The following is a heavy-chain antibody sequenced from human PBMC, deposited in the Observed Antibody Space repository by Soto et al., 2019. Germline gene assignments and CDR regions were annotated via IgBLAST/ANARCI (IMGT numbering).Heavy chain of an antibody. CDR1: GGTFSSYA. V-gene: IGHV1-69*13. CDR2: IIPIFGTA. J-gene: IGHJ5*02. D-gene: IGHD3-22*01. CDR3: ASTQHYYDSSGYYQGSWFDP. Sequence: SVKVSCKASGGTFSSYAISWVRQAPGQGLEWMGGIIPIFGTANYAQKFQGRVTITADESTSTAYMELSSLRSEDTAVYHCASTQHYYDSSGYYQGSWFDPWGQGTLVTVSS.